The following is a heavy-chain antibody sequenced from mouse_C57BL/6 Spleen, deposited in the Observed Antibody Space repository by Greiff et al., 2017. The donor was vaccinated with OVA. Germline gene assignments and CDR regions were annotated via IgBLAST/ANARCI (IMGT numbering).Heavy chain of an antibody. V-gene: IGHV1-42*01. CDR3: ARRGNYDYDGLDD. Sequence: VQLQQSGPELVKPGASVKISCKASGYSFTGYYMNWVKQSPEKSLEWIGEINPSTGGTTYNQKFKAKATLTVDKSASTAYMQLKSLTSEDSAVYDCARRGNYDYDGLDDWGQGTTLTVSS. CDR1: GYSFTGYY. D-gene: IGHD2-4*01. CDR2: INPSTGGT. J-gene: IGHJ2*01.